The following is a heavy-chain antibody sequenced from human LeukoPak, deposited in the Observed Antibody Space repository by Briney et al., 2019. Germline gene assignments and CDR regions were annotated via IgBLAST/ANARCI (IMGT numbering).Heavy chain of an antibody. Sequence: GASVKVSCKTSGGTFSKYGITWVRQAPGQGLEWMGWINPNSGGTNYAQKFQGRVTMTRDTSISTAYMELSRLRSDDTAVYYCAREDGSGSYYNPPHFDYWGQGTLVTVSS. V-gene: IGHV1-2*02. D-gene: IGHD3-10*01. J-gene: IGHJ4*02. CDR1: GGTFSKYG. CDR2: INPNSGGT. CDR3: AREDGSGSYYNPPHFDY.